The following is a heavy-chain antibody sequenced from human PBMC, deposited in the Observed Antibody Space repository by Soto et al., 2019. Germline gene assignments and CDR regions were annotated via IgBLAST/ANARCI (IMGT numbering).Heavy chain of an antibody. CDR2: IIPIFGAA. CDR1: GGTFSSYA. Sequence: SVKVSCKASGGTFSSYAISWVRQAPGQGLEWMGGIIPIFGAANYAQKFQGRVTITADKSTSTAYMELSSLRSEDTAVYYCASKPGISGSCYYYYGMDVWGQGTTVTVSS. D-gene: IGHD5-12*01. J-gene: IGHJ6*02. CDR3: ASKPGISGSCYYYYGMDV. V-gene: IGHV1-69*06.